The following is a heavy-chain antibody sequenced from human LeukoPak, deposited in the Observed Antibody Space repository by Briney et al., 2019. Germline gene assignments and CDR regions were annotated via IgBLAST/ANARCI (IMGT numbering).Heavy chain of an antibody. V-gene: IGHV1-2*02. D-gene: IGHD3-10*01. CDR1: GYSFAAYY. Sequence: GASVKVSCKASGYSFAAYYIHWVRQAPGQGLEWMGWINPNSDVTNYAQKLQGRVTMTRDTSISTAYMEVIRLRSDDTAVYYCARGGPEKRGSGSYPLFEYWGQGTLVTVSS. CDR2: INPNSDVT. J-gene: IGHJ4*02. CDR3: ARGGPEKRGSGSYPLFEY.